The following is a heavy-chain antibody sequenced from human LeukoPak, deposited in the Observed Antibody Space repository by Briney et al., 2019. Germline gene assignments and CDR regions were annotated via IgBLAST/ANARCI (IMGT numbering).Heavy chain of an antibody. CDR2: IIPILGIA. J-gene: IGHJ4*02. D-gene: IGHD3-22*01. V-gene: IGHV1-69*04. CDR3: ARGAVTMTEAHFDY. Sequence: SVKVSCKASGYTFTSYDINWVRQATGQGLEWMGRIIPILGIANYAQKFQGRVTITADKSTSTAYMELSSLRSEDTAVYYCARGAVTMTEAHFDYWGQGTLVTVSS. CDR1: GYTFTSYD.